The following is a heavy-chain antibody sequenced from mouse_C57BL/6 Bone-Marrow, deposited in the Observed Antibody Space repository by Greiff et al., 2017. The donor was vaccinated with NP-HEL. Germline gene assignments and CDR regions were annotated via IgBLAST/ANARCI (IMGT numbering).Heavy chain of an antibody. Sequence: VQLQQSGAELARPGASVKLSCKASGYTFTSYGISWVKQRTGQGLEWIGEIYPRSGNTYYNEKFKGKATLTAAQSSSTAYMELRSLPSEDSAVYFCARRGYLGFFDYWGQGTTLTVSS. CDR3: ARRGYLGFFDY. V-gene: IGHV1-81*01. J-gene: IGHJ2*01. CDR2: IYPRSGNT. CDR1: GYTFTSYG. D-gene: IGHD3-1*01.